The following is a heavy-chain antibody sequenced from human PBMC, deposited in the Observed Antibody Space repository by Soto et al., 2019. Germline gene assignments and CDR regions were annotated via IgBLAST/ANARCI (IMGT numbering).Heavy chain of an antibody. CDR1: GFSFSSYG. J-gene: IGHJ4*02. CDR3: AKGPIQKVDTPMITQCY. CDR2: ISYDGSYK. Sequence: QVQLVESGGGVVQPGRSLRLSCAASGFSFSSYGMHWVRQAPGKGLEWVAIISYDGSYKYSADSVKGRFTISRDNSKNTLYLQMDSLRVEDTAVYYCAKGPIQKVDTPMITQCYWGQGTLVTVSS. D-gene: IGHD5-18*01. V-gene: IGHV3-30*18.